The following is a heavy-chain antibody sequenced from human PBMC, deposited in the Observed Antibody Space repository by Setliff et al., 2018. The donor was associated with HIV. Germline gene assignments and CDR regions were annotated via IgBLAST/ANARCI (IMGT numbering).Heavy chain of an antibody. D-gene: IGHD3-22*01. CDR3: ARAADYHDSSGYWAPPRYFDY. CDR2: INHSGST. CDR1: GFAFSGHQ. V-gene: IGHV4-34*01. Sequence: GSLRLSCAASGFAFSGHQMSWVRQAPGKGLEWIGEINHSGSTNYNPSLKSRVSISVDTSKKQFSLKLSSVSAADTAVYYCARAADYHDSSGYWAPPRYFDYWGQGTLVTVSS. J-gene: IGHJ4*02.